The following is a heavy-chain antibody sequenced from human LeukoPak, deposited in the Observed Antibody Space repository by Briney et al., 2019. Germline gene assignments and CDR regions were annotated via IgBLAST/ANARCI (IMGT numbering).Heavy chain of an antibody. J-gene: IGHJ5*02. CDR2: IYHSGST. CDR3: ARDFRGYSGYDSHGP. V-gene: IGHV4-38-2*02. Sequence: SETLSLTCTVSGYSISSGYYWGWIRPPPGKGLEWIGIIYHSGSTYYNPSLKSRVTISVDTSKNQFSLKLSSVTAADTAVYYCARDFRGYSGYDSHGPWGQGTLVTVSS. D-gene: IGHD5-12*01. CDR1: GYSISSGYY.